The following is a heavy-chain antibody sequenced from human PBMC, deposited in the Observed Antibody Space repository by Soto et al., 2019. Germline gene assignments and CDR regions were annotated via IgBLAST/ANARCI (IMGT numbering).Heavy chain of an antibody. V-gene: IGHV4-59*08. CDR3: ARGRSGEKAYYFDY. CDR2: IYYSGST. Sequence: SETLSLTCTVSGGSISSYYWSWIRQPPGKGLEWIGYIYYSGSTNYNPSLKSRVTISVDTSKNQFSLKLSSVTAADTAVYYCARGRSGEKAYYFDYWGQGTLVTVSS. CDR1: GGSISSYY. D-gene: IGHD2-15*01. J-gene: IGHJ4*02.